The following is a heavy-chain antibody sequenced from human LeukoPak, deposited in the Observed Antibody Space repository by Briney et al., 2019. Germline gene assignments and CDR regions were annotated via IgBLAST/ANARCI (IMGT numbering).Heavy chain of an antibody. J-gene: IGHJ4*02. CDR1: GFTFSTYW. Sequence: GGSLRLSCTASGFTFSTYWMGWVRQAPGKGPEWVANIKHDGNEMYYVDSVKGRFSISRDNAKNSLYLQMNSLRVEDTAVYYCARPSYNSGSFFDYWGQGSLVTVS. V-gene: IGHV3-7*01. CDR3: ARPSYNSGSFFDY. D-gene: IGHD3-10*01. CDR2: IKHDGNEM.